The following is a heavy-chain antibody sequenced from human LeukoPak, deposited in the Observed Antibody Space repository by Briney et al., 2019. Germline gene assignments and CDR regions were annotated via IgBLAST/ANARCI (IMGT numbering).Heavy chain of an antibody. D-gene: IGHD1-26*01. CDR2: ISSSSSYI. V-gene: IGHV3-21*01. J-gene: IGHJ4*02. CDR3: ARVYSGIVGASDY. CDR1: GFTFSSYS. Sequence: GGSLRLSCAASGFTFSSYSMNWVRQAPGKGLEWVSSISSSSSYIYYADSVKGRFTISRDNAKNSLYLQMNSLRAEDTAVYYCARVYSGIVGASDYWGQGTLVTVSS.